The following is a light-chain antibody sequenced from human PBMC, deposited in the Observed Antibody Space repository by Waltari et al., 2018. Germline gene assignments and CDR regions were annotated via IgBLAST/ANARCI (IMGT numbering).Light chain of an antibody. CDR3: QQYHSSPPWT. J-gene: IGKJ1*01. CDR2: KAS. Sequence: DIPMTQSPSTLSESVGDRVTITCRASQSLSGWLAWYQQKPGKAPKVLIYKASNLQSGVPSRFSGSGSGTEYTLTINSLQPDDFATYYCQQYHSSPPWTFGQGTRVEIK. V-gene: IGKV1-5*03. CDR1: QSLSGW.